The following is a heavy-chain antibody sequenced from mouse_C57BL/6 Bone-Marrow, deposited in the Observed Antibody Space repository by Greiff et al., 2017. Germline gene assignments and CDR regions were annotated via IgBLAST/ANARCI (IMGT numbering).Heavy chain of an antibody. D-gene: IGHD2-1*01. J-gene: IGHJ2*01. CDR1: GYTFTDYY. Sequence: EVQLQQSGAVLVKPGASVKMSCKASGYTFTDYYMNWVKQSHGKSLEWIGVINPYNGGTSYNQKFKGKATLTVDKSSSTAYMELNSLRSEDSAVYFCARGGYYGNFDYWGQGTTLTVSS. CDR2: INPYNGGT. V-gene: IGHV1-19*01. CDR3: ARGGYYGNFDY.